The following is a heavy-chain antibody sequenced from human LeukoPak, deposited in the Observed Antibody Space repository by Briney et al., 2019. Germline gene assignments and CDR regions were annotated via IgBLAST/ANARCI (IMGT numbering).Heavy chain of an antibody. V-gene: IGHV4-4*07. D-gene: IGHD3-22*01. CDR1: GGSMSRYY. CDR2: IYSTGSA. J-gene: IGHJ4*02. CDR3: ARDSSAFDY. Sequence: SDTLSLTCSVSGGSMSRYYWNWIRQPAGKGLEWIGRIYSTGSADYNPSLQSRVTMSVDTSKNEFSLRLTSVTAADTAVYYCARDSSAFDYWGQGTLVTVSS.